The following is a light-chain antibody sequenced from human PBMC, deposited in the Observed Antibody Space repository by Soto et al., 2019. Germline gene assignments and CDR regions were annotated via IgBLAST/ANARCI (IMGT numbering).Light chain of an antibody. CDR1: SSNIGSNT. CDR3: AAWDDSLNGAWV. J-gene: IGLJ3*02. CDR2: SNN. Sequence: QSVLTQPPSASGTPGQRVTISCSGSSSNIGSNTVNWYQQLPGTAPKLLIYSNNQRPSGVPDRFSGSKSGTSASLAISGLQSEDEADYYCAAWDDSLNGAWVFGGGTKVTVL. V-gene: IGLV1-44*01.